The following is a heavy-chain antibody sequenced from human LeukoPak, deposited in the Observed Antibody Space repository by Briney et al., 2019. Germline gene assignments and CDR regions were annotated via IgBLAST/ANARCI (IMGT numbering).Heavy chain of an antibody. CDR3: ARAREMATTSAYYFYGMDV. D-gene: IGHD5-24*01. V-gene: IGHV3-21*01. CDR2: IKRSGDNI. J-gene: IGHJ6*02. CDR1: GFSLSDYG. Sequence: PGGSLRLSCSASGFSLSDYGMSWVRQAPGKGLEWVSSIKRSGDNIYYADSMKGRFTISRDNAKNALYLQMTRLRAEDPAVYYCARAREMATTSAYYFYGMDVWGQGTTVTVSS.